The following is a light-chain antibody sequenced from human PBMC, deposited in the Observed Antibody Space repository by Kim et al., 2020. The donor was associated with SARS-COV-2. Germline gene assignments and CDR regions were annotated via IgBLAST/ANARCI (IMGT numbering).Light chain of an antibody. J-gene: IGKJ2*01. CDR1: QSVSSY. V-gene: IGKV3-11*01. CDR2: DAS. CDR3: QQRSNWLYT. Sequence: EIVLTQSPATLPLSPGERATLSCRASQSVSSYLAWYQQKPGQAPRLLIYDASNRATGIPARFSGSGSGTDFTLTISSLEPEDFAVYYCQQRSNWLYTFGQGTKLEI.